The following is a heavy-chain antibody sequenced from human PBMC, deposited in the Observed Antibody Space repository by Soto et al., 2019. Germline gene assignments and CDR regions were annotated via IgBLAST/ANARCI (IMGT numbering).Heavy chain of an antibody. CDR2: VYPSGHT. V-gene: IGHV4-4*07. CDR3: ARESGENWSYEAY. J-gene: IGHJ4*02. Sequence: SETLSLTCAFSVGSISSYSWNCIRHTAGRGLEWIGRVYPSGHTQYRSSFETRVTVSVDMSTNQFFLELRPVTAADTAVYYCARESGENWSYEAYLCQGTQVAVS. CDR1: VGSISSYS. D-gene: IGHD1-7*01.